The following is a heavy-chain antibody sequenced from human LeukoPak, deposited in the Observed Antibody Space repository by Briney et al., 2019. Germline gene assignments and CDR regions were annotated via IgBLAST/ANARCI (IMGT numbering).Heavy chain of an antibody. CDR3: ARLDIVVVPAAMYYFDY. Sequence: PSETLSLTCTVSGGSISSYHWSWIRQPPGKGLEWVGYIYYSGSTNYNPTLKSRVTIPVDTSKKPFSLKLSSVTAADTAVYYCARLDIVVVPAAMYYFDYWGQGTLVTVSS. J-gene: IGHJ4*02. V-gene: IGHV4-59*08. CDR1: GGSISSYH. D-gene: IGHD2-2*01. CDR2: IYYSGST.